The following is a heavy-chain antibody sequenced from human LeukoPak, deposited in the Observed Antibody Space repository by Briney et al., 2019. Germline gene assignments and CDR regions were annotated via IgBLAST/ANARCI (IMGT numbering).Heavy chain of an antibody. CDR3: MRHDYGSGSPKISRFDP. CDR1: GGSISSSGYF. V-gene: IGHV4-39*01. J-gene: IGHJ5*02. CDR2: IYYSGRT. Sequence: ASETLSLTCTVSGGSISSSGYFWGWIRQPPGKGLEWIGSIYYSGRTYYSPSLGTRVTITLDSSKNKFRLTLSSVSAAEMAIYYWMRHDYGSGSPKISRFDPWGQGTLVTVSS. D-gene: IGHD3-10*01.